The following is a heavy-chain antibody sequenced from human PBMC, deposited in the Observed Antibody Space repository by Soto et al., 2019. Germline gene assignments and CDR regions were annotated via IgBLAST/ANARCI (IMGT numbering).Heavy chain of an antibody. CDR2: INHSGST. D-gene: IGHD3-9*01. V-gene: IGHV4-34*01. J-gene: IGHJ4*02. Sequence: PSETLSLTCAVYGGSFSGYYWSWIRQPPGKGLEWIGEINHSGSTNYNPSLKSRVTISVDTSKNQFSLKLSSVTAADTAVYYCARMVRYFDWLLRPYFDYWRQGTLVTVSS. CDR1: GGSFSGYY. CDR3: ARMVRYFDWLLRPYFDY.